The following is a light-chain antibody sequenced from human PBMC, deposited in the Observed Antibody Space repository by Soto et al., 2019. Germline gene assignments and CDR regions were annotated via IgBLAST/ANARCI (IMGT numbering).Light chain of an antibody. V-gene: IGKV3-15*01. CDR3: QQYSKWPIT. CDR2: GIS. Sequence: EMVMTQFPALLSVSPGGSATLSCRASQSVNSNYLAWYQQHPGQPPRLLIYGISTRATGIPARFSGSGSGTEFSLTISSLQSEDFAVYYCQQYSKWPITFGQGTRLEIK. CDR1: QSVNSN. J-gene: IGKJ5*01.